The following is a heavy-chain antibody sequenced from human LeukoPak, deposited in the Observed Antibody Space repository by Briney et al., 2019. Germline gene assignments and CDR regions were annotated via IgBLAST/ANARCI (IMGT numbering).Heavy chain of an antibody. V-gene: IGHV4-39*01. D-gene: IGHD3-22*01. J-gene: IGHJ4*02. CDR2: IYYSGST. Sequence: SETLSLTCTVSGGSISSSSYYWGWIRQPPGKGLEWIGSIYYSGSTYYNPSLKSRVTISVDTSKNQFSLKLSSVTAADTAVYYCARGSGYYYVYWGQGILVTVSS. CDR1: GGSISSSSYY. CDR3: ARGSGYYYVY.